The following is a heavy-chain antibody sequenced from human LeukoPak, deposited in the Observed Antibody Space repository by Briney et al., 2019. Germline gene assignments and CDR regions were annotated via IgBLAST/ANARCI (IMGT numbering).Heavy chain of an antibody. CDR1: GGSISSSSYY. V-gene: IGHV4-39*01. Sequence: KPSETLSLTCTVSGGSISSSSYYWGWIRQPPGKGLEWIGSIYYSGSTYYNPSLKSRVTISVDTSKNQFSLKLSSVAAADTAVYYCACLPFDWGYFDYWGQGTLVTVSS. D-gene: IGHD7-27*01. CDR3: ACLPFDWGYFDY. J-gene: IGHJ4*02. CDR2: IYYSGST.